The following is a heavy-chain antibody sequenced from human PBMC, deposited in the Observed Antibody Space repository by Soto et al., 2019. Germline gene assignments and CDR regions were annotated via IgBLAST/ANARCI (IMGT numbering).Heavy chain of an antibody. Sequence: QVQLVQSGAEMKQPGASVKVSCKTSGYIFSDYVIHWVRQAPGQRPEWMGYIYGDNTYTKYSEKFQGRVTITSDTSATTGYMELSSLTSEDTAVYYCARDSGILPGTYFDYWGLGTLVTVSS. CDR3: ARDSGILPGTYFDY. CDR1: GYIFSDYV. D-gene: IGHD6-13*01. V-gene: IGHV1-3*01. CDR2: IYGDNTYT. J-gene: IGHJ4*02.